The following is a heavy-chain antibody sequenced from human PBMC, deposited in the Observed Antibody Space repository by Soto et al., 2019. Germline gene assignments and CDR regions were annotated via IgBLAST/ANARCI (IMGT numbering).Heavy chain of an antibody. J-gene: IGHJ4*02. CDR3: ARGLPYSRSSGICDY. CDR2: INHSGST. D-gene: IGHD6-6*01. Sequence: QVQLQQWGAGLLKPSETLSLTCAVYGGSFSGYYWSWIRQPPGKGLEWIGEINHSGSTNYNPSLTSRVTISVDTSKNQFSLKLSSVTAADTAVYYCARGLPYSRSSGICDYWGQGTLVTVSS. V-gene: IGHV4-34*01. CDR1: GGSFSGYY.